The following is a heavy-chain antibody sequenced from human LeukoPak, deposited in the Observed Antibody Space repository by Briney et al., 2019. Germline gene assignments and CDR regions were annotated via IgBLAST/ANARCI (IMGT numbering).Heavy chain of an antibody. J-gene: IGHJ6*02. D-gene: IGHD3-9*01. CDR3: ARGNTGTASRYFDWFAPSRYGMDV. CDR2: TYYRSKWYN. V-gene: IGHV6-1*01. CDR1: GDXVSSNSAD. Sequence: SQTLSLTCAFSGDXVSSNSADWNWIRQSPSRGLDWLGRTYYRSKWYNDYAVSVKSRITINPDTSKNQFSLQLNSVTPEDTAVYYCARGNTGTASRYFDWFAPSRYGMDVWGQGTTVTVSS.